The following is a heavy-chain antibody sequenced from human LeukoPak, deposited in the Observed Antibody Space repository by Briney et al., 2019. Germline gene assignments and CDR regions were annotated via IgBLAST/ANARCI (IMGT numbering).Heavy chain of an antibody. Sequence: SETLSLTCTVSGGSISSSSYYWGWIRQPPGKGLEWIGSIYYSGSTYYNPSLKSRVTISVDTSKNQFSLKLSSVTAADTAVYYCARDNVYYYDSSGYYFDYWGQGTLVTVSS. V-gene: IGHV4-39*07. CDR3: ARDNVYYYDSSGYYFDY. J-gene: IGHJ4*02. D-gene: IGHD3-22*01. CDR2: IYYSGST. CDR1: GGSISSSSYY.